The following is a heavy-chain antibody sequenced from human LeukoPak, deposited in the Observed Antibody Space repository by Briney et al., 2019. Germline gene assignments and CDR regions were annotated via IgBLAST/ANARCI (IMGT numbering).Heavy chain of an antibody. CDR3: ARKRRYCSSTSCPGAFDI. D-gene: IGHD2-2*01. CDR1: GGTVSSYA. Sequence: SVKVSCKASGGTVSSYAISWVRQAPGQGLEWMGGIIPIFGTANYAQKFQGRVTITADESTSTAYMELSSLRSEDTAVYYCARKRRYCSSTSCPGAFDIWGQGTMVTVSS. V-gene: IGHV1-69*01. J-gene: IGHJ3*02. CDR2: IIPIFGTA.